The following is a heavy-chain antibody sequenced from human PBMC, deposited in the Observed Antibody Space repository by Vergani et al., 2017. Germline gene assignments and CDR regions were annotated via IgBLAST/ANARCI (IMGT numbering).Heavy chain of an antibody. CDR2: TWFDGNNK. V-gene: IGHV3-33*01. Sequence: VQLVESGGGLVQPGGSLRLSCAASGFTFNQYGMHWVRQAPGKGLEWVAVTWFDGNNKQYADSVKGRFTISRDNSKSTMYLQMISLRDEDTGVYYCARDLRLLYNRFDPWGQGTLVTVSS. CDR1: GFTFNQYG. CDR3: ARDLRLLYNRFDP. D-gene: IGHD1-14*01. J-gene: IGHJ5*02.